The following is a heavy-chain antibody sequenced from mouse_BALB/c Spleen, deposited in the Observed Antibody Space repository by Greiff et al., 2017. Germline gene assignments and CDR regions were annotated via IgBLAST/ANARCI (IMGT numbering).Heavy chain of an antibody. V-gene: IGHV2-9*02. Sequence: VQLQQSGPGLVAPSQSLSITCTVSGFSLTSYGVHWVRQPPGKGLEWLGVIWAGGSTNYNSALMSRLSISKDNSKSQVFLKMNSLQTDDTAMYYCARGNGYVYYAMDYWGQGTSVTVSS. CDR3: ARGNGYVYYAMDY. CDR1: GFSLTSYG. D-gene: IGHD1-2*01. J-gene: IGHJ4*01. CDR2: IWAGGST.